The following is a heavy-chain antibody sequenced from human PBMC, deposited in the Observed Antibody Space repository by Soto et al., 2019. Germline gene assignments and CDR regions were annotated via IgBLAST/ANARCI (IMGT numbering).Heavy chain of an antibody. D-gene: IGHD1-26*01. CDR3: ASDPSGSYYFDY. Sequence: QVQLVQSGAEVKKPGSSVKVSCKASGGTFSSYTISWVRQAPGQGLEWMGRIIPILGIANYAQKFQGRVTITADKSTSTAYMELSSLRSEDTAVYYCASDPSGSYYFDYWGQGTLVTVSS. CDR1: GGTFSSYT. CDR2: IIPILGIA. V-gene: IGHV1-69*02. J-gene: IGHJ4*02.